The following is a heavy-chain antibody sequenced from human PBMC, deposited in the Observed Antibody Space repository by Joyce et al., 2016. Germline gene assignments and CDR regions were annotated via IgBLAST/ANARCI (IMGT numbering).Heavy chain of an antibody. J-gene: IGHJ3*02. D-gene: IGHD3-3*01. CDR3: ARQGRAYYDFI. CDR2: IDPSYSYT. CDR1: GYSFTNYW. Sequence: EMELVQSGAEVKKPGESLRISGKGSGYSFTNYWSSWVRQMPGKGLEGMGMIDPSYSYTNYSPSFQGHVTISADKSISTAYLQWSSLKASDTAMYYCARQGRAYYDFIWGQGTVVTVSS. V-gene: IGHV5-10-1*03.